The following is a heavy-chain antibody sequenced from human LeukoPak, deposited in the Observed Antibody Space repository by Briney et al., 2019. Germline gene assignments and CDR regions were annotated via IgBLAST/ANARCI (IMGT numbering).Heavy chain of an antibody. CDR3: AAGRWPYYDFWSGSDAFDI. Sequence: GASVKVSCKASGFTFTSSAVQWVRQARGQRLEWIGWIVVGSGNTNYAQKFQERVTITRDMSTSTAYMELSSLRSEDTAVYYCAAGRWPYYDFWSGSDAFDIWGQGTMVTVSS. J-gene: IGHJ3*02. CDR2: IVVGSGNT. D-gene: IGHD3-3*01. V-gene: IGHV1-58*01. CDR1: GFTFTSSA.